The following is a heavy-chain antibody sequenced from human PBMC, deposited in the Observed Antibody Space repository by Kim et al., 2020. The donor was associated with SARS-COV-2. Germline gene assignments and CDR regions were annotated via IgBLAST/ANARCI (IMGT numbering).Heavy chain of an antibody. CDR1: GGSFSGYY. Sequence: SETLSLTCAVYGGSFSGYYWSWIRQPPGKGLEWIGEVNHSGSTNYNPSLKSRVTISVDTSKNQFSLKLSSVTAADTAVYYCASRRGDTGGMDFWGQWTTV. V-gene: IGHV4-34*01. CDR2: VNHSGST. D-gene: IGHD2-21*01. J-gene: IGHJ6*02. CDR3: ASRRGDTGGMDF.